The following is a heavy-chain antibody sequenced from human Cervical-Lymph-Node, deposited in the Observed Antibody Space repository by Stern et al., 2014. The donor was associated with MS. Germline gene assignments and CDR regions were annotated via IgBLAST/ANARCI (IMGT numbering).Heavy chain of an antibody. D-gene: IGHD3-10*01. V-gene: IGHV1-46*01. CDR3: ARGLGGMTIGY. CDR1: GYTFTSYY. Sequence: QVQLEESGAEVKKPGASVKLSCKASGYTFTSYYMHWVRQAPGQGLEWMGGINPSGGTTTYAPQVTGRVNLTRDTSTSTVYMERSSLRSEDTAVCYCARGLGGMTIGYWGQGTLVTVSS. CDR2: INPSGGTT. J-gene: IGHJ4*02.